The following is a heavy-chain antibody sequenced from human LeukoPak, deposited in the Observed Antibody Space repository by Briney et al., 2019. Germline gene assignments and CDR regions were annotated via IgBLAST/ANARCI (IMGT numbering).Heavy chain of an antibody. V-gene: IGHV3-30*18. CDR1: GFTFSSYG. CDR3: AKDHGLHHSFDY. J-gene: IGHJ4*02. D-gene: IGHD4-11*01. CDR2: ISYDGSNK. Sequence: PGRSLRLSCAASGFTFSSYGMHWDRQAPGKGLEWVAVISYDGSNKYYADSVKGRFTISRDNSKNTLYLQMNSLRAEDTAVYYCAKDHGLHHSFDYWGQGTLVTVSS.